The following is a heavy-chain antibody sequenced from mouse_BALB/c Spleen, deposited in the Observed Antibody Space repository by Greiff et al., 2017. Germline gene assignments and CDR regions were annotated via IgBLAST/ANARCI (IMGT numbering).Heavy chain of an antibody. Sequence: EVQLVESGGGLVKPGGSLKLSCAASGFTFSSYAMSWVRQTPEKRLEWVASISSGGSTYYPDSVKGRFTISRDNARNILYLQMSSLRAEDTAMYYCARGNLLLRSWFAYGGQGTLVTVAA. D-gene: IGHD1-1*01. CDR1: GFTFSSYA. CDR3: ARGNLLLRSWFAY. J-gene: IGHJ3*01. CDR2: ISSGGST. V-gene: IGHV5-6-5*01.